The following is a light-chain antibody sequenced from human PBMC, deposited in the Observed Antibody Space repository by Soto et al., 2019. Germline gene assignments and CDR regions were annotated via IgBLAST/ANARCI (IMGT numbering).Light chain of an antibody. CDR2: KVS. J-gene: IGKJ3*01. CDR3: MQGTHWPFT. Sequence: FVMTQSPLSLPVTLGQPASISCRSSLGLVYSDGNTYLNWFHQRPGQSPRRLIYKVSKRDSGVPDRFSGSGSGTDFTLKISRVEAEDVGIYYCMQGTHWPFTFGPGTKVDIK. CDR1: LGLVYSDGNTY. V-gene: IGKV2-30*01.